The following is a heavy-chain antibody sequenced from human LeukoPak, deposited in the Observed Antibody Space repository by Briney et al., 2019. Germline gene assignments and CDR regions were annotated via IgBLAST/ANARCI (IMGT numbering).Heavy chain of an antibody. J-gene: IGHJ4*02. D-gene: IGHD1-14*01. CDR3: SRNADHDW. Sequence: GGSLRLSCAASGFTFSDAWLNWVRQTPEKGLEWVARIKRQTEGWTKDYAAPVKGRFTISRDDSKSTVYLQMNSLEIEDTAVYYCSRNADHDWWGQGTLVTVSS. V-gene: IGHV3-15*01. CDR1: GFTFSDAW. CDR2: IKRQTEGWTK.